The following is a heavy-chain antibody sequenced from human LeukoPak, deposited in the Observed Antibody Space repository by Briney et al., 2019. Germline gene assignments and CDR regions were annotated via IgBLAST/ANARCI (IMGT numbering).Heavy chain of an antibody. Sequence: EASVKVSCKASGYTFTGYYMHWVRQAPGQGLEWMGWINPNSGGTNYAQKFQGRVTMTTDTSISTAYMELSRLRSDDTAVYYCARGRLRLGELSFWGQGTLVTVSS. V-gene: IGHV1-2*02. CDR2: INPNSGGT. CDR1: GYTFTGYY. CDR3: ARGRLRLGELSF. J-gene: IGHJ4*02. D-gene: IGHD3-16*02.